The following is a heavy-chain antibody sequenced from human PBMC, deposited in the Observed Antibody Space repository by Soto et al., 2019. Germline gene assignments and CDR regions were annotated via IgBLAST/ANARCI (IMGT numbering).Heavy chain of an antibody. Sequence: HLVQPGNEVRKPGASVRVSCKASGYTFNEFGITWVRQAPGQGLQWVGRISGHNGNTEYALNFRGRVTLTTDTSTNTAYMDLTSLTRDDTAVYYCARDDGYSQADYFDDWGQGTLVTVSS. CDR1: GYTFNEFG. J-gene: IGHJ4*02. CDR2: ISGHNGNT. D-gene: IGHD5-18*01. CDR3: ARDDGYSQADYFDD. V-gene: IGHV1-18*01.